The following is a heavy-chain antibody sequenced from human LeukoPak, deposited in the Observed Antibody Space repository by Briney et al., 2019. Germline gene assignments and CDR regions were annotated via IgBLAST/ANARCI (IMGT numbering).Heavy chain of an antibody. V-gene: IGHV3-23*01. D-gene: IGHD1-1*01. CDR1: GFTLGSYA. Sequence: GGSLRLSCAASGFTLGSYAMSWVRQAPGQGLEWVSVISGSGGGTYFADSVKGRFTISRDNAKNTLYVQMNSLRAEDTAVYYCTRDWRKAGMDVWGQGTTVTVSS. CDR2: ISGSGGGT. CDR3: TRDWRKAGMDV. J-gene: IGHJ6*02.